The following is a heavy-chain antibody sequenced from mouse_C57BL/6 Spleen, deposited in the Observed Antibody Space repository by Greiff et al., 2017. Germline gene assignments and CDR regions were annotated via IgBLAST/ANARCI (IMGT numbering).Heavy chain of an antibody. D-gene: IGHD4-1*01. CDR3: AKENWAYYAMDY. J-gene: IGHJ4*01. CDR2: IWRGGST. V-gene: IGHV2-5*01. Sequence: QVHVKQSGPGLVQPSQSLSITCTVSGFSLTSYGVHWVRQSPGKGLEWLGVIWRGGSTDYNAAFMSRLSITKDNSKSQVFFKMNSLQADDTAIYYCAKENWAYYAMDYWGQGTSVTVSS. CDR1: GFSLTSYG.